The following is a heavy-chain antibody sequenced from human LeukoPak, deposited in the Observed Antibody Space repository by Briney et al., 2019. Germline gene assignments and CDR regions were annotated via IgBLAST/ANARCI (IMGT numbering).Heavy chain of an antibody. Sequence: SETLSLTCIVSDDPIRSYYWSRIRQPPGKGLEWIGYIYYSGSTNYNPSLKSRVTISVDTSKNQFSLKLSSVTAADTAVYYCARHTLAYSSSWYDYWGQGTLVTVSS. CDR1: DDPIRSYY. CDR2: IYYSGST. CDR3: ARHTLAYSSSWYDY. V-gene: IGHV4-59*08. J-gene: IGHJ4*02. D-gene: IGHD6-13*01.